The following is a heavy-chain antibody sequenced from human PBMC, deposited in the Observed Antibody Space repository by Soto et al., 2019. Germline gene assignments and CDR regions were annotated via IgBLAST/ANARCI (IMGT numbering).Heavy chain of an antibody. CDR2: INPSGGST. V-gene: IGHV1-46*03. D-gene: IGHD3-10*01. CDR3: ASDYGRQIRGAL. Sequence: GASVKVSCKASGYTFTSYYMHWVRQAPGQGLEWMGIINPSGGSTSYAQKFQGRVTMTRDTSTSTVYMELSSLRSEDTAVYYCASDYGRQIRGALWGQGTLVTVSS. J-gene: IGHJ4*02. CDR1: GYTFTSYY.